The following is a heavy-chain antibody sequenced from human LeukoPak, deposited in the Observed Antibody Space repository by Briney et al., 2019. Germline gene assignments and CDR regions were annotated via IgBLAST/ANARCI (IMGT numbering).Heavy chain of an antibody. CDR2: ISSSSSYI. Sequence: NPGGSLLLSCAASGFTFSSYSMNWVRQAPGKGLEWVSSISSSSSYIYYADSVKGRFTISRDNAKNSLYLQMNSLRAEDTAVYYCARGRYSYGYRSFDYWGRGTLVTVSS. CDR3: ARGRYSYGYRSFDY. J-gene: IGHJ4*02. CDR1: GFTFSSYS. V-gene: IGHV3-21*01. D-gene: IGHD5-18*01.